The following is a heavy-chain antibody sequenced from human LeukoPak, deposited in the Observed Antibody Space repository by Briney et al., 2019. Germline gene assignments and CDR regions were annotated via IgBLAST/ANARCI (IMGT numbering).Heavy chain of an antibody. Sequence: GGSLRLSCEASGFTFNGHWMHWVRQAPGKGLEWVAAISTISGNIYYADSVKGRFTISRDNAKNSLYLQMNSLRVEDTALYYCARRAPSHDFDDWGQGTLVTVSS. V-gene: IGHV3-21*01. J-gene: IGHJ4*02. CDR2: ISTISGNI. CDR3: ARRAPSHDFDD. CDR1: GFTFNGHW.